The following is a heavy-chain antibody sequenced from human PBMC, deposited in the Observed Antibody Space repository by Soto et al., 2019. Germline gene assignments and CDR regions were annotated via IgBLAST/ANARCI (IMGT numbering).Heavy chain of an antibody. Sequence: ASVKVSCKPSGYTFTSYYIHWVRQAPGQGLEWMGIINPSGGSTSYTQKFQGRVTMTRDTSTSTVYVELSSLRSEDTAVYYCATSTARGSNALDIWGQGTMVTVSS. CDR3: ATSTARGSNALDI. CDR2: INPSGGST. D-gene: IGHD6-25*01. V-gene: IGHV1-46*01. J-gene: IGHJ3*02. CDR1: GYTFTSYY.